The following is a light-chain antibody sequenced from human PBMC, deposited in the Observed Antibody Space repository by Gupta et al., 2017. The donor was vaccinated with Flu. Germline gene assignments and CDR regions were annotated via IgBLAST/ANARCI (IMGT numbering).Light chain of an antibody. Sequence: QSAAVQPRSVSGLPGQTVTISCGGAGSDIGTYNYVSWYQQYPGKAPKVIIFDVTRRTSGVPSRFSGSRAGDTAYLTISGRQDEDEADYYCYSDAGYNTWVFGTGTKVTV. J-gene: IGLJ2*01. CDR1: GSDIGTYNY. CDR2: DVT. CDR3: YSDAGYNTWV. V-gene: IGLV2-11*01.